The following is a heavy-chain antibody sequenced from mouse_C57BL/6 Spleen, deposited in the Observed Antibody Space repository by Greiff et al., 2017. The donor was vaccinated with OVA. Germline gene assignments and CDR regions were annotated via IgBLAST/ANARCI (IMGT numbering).Heavy chain of an antibody. Sequence: VQLQQSGAELVKPGASVKLSCTASGFTFKDYYMHWVKQRTEQGLEWIGRIDPEDGETKYATKFQGKATITADTSSNTAYLQLSSLTSEDTAVYYWAREDGKVYFDYWGQGTTLTVST. CDR1: GFTFKDYY. D-gene: IGHD2-3*01. V-gene: IGHV14-2*01. J-gene: IGHJ2*01. CDR3: AREDGKVYFDY. CDR2: IDPEDGET.